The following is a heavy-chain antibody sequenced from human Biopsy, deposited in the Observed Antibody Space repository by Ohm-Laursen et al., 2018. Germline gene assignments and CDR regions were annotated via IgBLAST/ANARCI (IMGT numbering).Heavy chain of an antibody. Sequence: SLRLSCAASGFTFSDHYMSWIRQAPGKGLEWLSYISPTADIIFDTDSVKGRFAISRDNAEKSLYLQMNSLRAEDTAVYYCARDTPETYDYDNDDNSPFPRRYIDYWGQGTLVTVSS. D-gene: IGHD3-22*01. CDR2: ISPTADII. CDR3: ARDTPETYDYDNDDNSPFPRRYIDY. J-gene: IGHJ4*02. V-gene: IGHV3-11*01. CDR1: GFTFSDHY.